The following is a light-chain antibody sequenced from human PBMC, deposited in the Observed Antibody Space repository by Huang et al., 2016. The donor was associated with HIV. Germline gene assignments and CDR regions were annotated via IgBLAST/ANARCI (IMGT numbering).Light chain of an antibody. CDR1: QSVRSI. Sequence: IVMTQSPASLSVSPGETATLSCRARQSVRSILAWYQQKPGQSPRLLIYGASPSATGIPARFSGSGSGTEFTLTISSLKAEDFAVYYCQQYDDWPLTFGGGTKVEMK. V-gene: IGKV3-15*01. J-gene: IGKJ4*01. CDR2: GAS. CDR3: QQYDDWPLT.